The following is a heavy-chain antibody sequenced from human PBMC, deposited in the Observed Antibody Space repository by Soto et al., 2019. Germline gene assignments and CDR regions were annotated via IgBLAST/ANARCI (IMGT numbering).Heavy chain of an antibody. D-gene: IGHD1-1*01. CDR1: GVTFSSFA. J-gene: IGHJ5*02. CDR2: IIPIFRTP. CDR3: ARTTGSGFRTGTHRFNWFEP. V-gene: IGHV1-69*01. Sequence: QVQLVQSGAEVKQPGSSVKVSCQASGVTFSSFAISWVRQAPGQGLEWMGGIIPIFRTPNYAQNFQGRVTITADESTSSVYTERSRLRSEDTAVYYCARTTGSGFRTGTHRFNWFEPWGQGILVTVSS.